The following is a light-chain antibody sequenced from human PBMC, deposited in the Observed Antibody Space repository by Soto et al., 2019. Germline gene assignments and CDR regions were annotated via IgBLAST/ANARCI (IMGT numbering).Light chain of an antibody. Sequence: SYELTQPPSVSVAPGKTARITCGGDNIGSKSVHWYQQRPGQAPVLVIYYDVDRPSGIPERFSGSNFGNTATLNISRVEPGDEGDYYCQVWDGSSDQGVFGGGTKLTVL. V-gene: IGLV3-21*04. CDR3: QVWDGSSDQGV. CDR2: YDV. J-gene: IGLJ2*01. CDR1: NIGSKS.